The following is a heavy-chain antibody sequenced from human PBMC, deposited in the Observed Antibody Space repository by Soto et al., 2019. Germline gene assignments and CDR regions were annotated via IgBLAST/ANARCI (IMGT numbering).Heavy chain of an antibody. CDR3: AKDIRGDYDILTGYPLDAFDI. Sequence: PGGYLRLSCAASGFTFSSYAMSWVRQAPGKGLEWVSAISGSGGSTYYADSVKGRFTISRDNSKNTLYLQMNSLRAEDTAVYYCAKDIRGDYDILTGYPLDAFDIWGQGTMVTVSS. CDR2: ISGSGGST. V-gene: IGHV3-23*01. CDR1: GFTFSSYA. J-gene: IGHJ3*02. D-gene: IGHD3-9*01.